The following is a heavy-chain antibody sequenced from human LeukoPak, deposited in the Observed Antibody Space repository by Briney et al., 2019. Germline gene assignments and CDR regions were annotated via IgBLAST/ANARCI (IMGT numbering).Heavy chain of an antibody. Sequence: GASVKVSCKVSGYTLTSYYMHWVRQAPGQGLEWMGIINPSGGSTSSAQKFQGRVTMTRDTSTSTVYMELSSLRSEDTAVYYCARVWVDIAVAGYYFDYWGQGTLVTVSS. V-gene: IGHV1-46*01. CDR1: GYTLTSYY. CDR3: ARVWVDIAVAGYYFDY. J-gene: IGHJ4*02. D-gene: IGHD6-19*01. CDR2: INPSGGST.